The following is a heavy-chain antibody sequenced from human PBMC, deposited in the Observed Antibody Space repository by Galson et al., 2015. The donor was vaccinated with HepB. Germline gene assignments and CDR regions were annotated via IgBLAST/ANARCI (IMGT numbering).Heavy chain of an antibody. CDR3: ARDDSGYPLRYFQH. V-gene: IGHV3-21*01. J-gene: IGHJ1*01. Sequence: SLRLSCAASGFTFSSYSMNWVRQAPGKGLEWVSSISSSSSYIYYADSVKGRFTISRDNAKNSLYLQMNSLRAEDTAVYYCARDDSGYPLRYFQHWGQGTLVTVSS. CDR1: GFTFSSYS. D-gene: IGHD3-22*01. CDR2: ISSSSSYI.